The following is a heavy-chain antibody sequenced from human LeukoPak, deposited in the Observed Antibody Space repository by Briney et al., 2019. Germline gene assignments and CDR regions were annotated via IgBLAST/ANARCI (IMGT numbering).Heavy chain of an antibody. CDR1: GHTFTGYY. CDR3: ARDMGTSYDFWSGYYGY. CDR2: INPNSGGT. D-gene: IGHD3-3*01. Sequence: GASVKVSCKASGHTFTGYYMHWVRQAPGQGLEWMGWINPNSGGTNYAQKFQGRVTMTRDTSISTAYMELSRLRSDDTAVYYCARDMGTSYDFWSGYYGYWGQGTLVTVSS. V-gene: IGHV1-2*02. J-gene: IGHJ4*02.